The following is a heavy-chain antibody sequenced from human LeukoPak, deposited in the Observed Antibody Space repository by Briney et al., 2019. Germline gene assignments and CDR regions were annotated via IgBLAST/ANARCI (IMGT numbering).Heavy chain of an antibody. CDR1: GYTFTSYG. J-gene: IGHJ4*02. Sequence: ASVKVSCKASGYTFTSYGISWVRQAPGQGLEWMGIINPSGGSTSYAQKFQGRVTMTRDTSTSTVYMELSSLRSEDTAVYYCAREGMVRGVKYFDYWGQGTLVTVSS. CDR2: INPSGGST. CDR3: AREGMVRGVKYFDY. V-gene: IGHV1-46*01. D-gene: IGHD3-10*01.